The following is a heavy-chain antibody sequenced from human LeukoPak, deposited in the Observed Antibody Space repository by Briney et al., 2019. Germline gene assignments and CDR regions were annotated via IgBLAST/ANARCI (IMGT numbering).Heavy chain of an antibody. CDR3: ARRGTIAVPVFWFDP. J-gene: IGHJ5*02. Sequence: PGGSLRLSCAASGFTFSSYGMSWVRQAPGKGLEWVANIKQDGSEKYYLDSLECRFTISRDNAKNSVYLQINRLRTEDTAVYYCARRGTIAVPVFWFDPWGQGTLVIVSS. CDR1: GFTFSSYG. D-gene: IGHD6-19*01. V-gene: IGHV3-7*01. CDR2: IKQDGSEK.